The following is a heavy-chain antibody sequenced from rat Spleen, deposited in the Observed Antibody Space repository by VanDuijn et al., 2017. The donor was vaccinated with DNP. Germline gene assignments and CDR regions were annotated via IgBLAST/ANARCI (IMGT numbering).Heavy chain of an antibody. CDR1: GFNFNDYW. V-gene: IGHV4-2*01. Sequence: EVKLVESGGGLVQPGRSLKLSCAASGFNFNDYWMAWVRQAPGKGLEWIGEINKVSSTINYTPSLKDKFTISRDNAQSTLYLQMSKLGSEDTAIYYCARGTNYGSFADYFDYWGQGVMVTVSS. J-gene: IGHJ2*01. CDR3: ARGTNYGSFADYFDY. D-gene: IGHD1-3*01. CDR2: INKVSSTI.